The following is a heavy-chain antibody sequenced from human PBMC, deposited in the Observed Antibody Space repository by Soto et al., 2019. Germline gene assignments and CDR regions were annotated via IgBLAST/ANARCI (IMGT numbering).Heavy chain of an antibody. Sequence: GGSLRLSCAASGFIFSRHWMNWVRQAPGKGLEWVAKIKQDGSETYYVDSVKGRFTISRDNANNSLFLQMNSLRAEDTSLYYCAKRYGSGSYRDFNSYYGMDIWGQGTSVTVSS. CDR2: IKQDGSET. D-gene: IGHD3-10*01. CDR3: AKRYGSGSYRDFNSYYGMDI. CDR1: GFIFSRHW. V-gene: IGHV3-7*01. J-gene: IGHJ6*02.